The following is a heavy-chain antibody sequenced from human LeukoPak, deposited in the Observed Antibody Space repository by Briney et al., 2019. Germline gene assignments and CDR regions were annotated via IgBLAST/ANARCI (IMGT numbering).Heavy chain of an antibody. CDR3: AKDPSNGYYYYMDV. D-gene: IGHD4/OR15-4a*01. CDR2: ISWDGGST. Sequence: GGSLRLSCPASGFTFDDYTMHWVRQAAGKGLEWVSLISWDGGSTYYADSVKGRFTISRDNSKNSLYLQMNSLRTEDTALYYCAKDPSNGYYYYMDVWGKGTTVTVSS. J-gene: IGHJ6*03. V-gene: IGHV3-43*01. CDR1: GFTFDDYT.